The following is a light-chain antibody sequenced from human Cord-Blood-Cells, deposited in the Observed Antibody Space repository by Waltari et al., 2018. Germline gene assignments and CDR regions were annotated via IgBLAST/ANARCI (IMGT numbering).Light chain of an antibody. CDR2: LNSDGSH. Sequence: QLVLPQSPSASASLGASVKLTCTLSSGHSSYAIAWHQQQPEKGPRYLTKLNSDGSHSKGDGIPDRFSGSSSGAERYLTISSLQSEDEADYYCQTWGTGIQVFGGGTKLTVL. CDR3: QTWGTGIQV. V-gene: IGLV4-69*01. CDR1: SGHSSYA. J-gene: IGLJ3*02.